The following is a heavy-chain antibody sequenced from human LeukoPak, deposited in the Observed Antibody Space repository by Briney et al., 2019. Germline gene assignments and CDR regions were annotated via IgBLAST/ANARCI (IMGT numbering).Heavy chain of an antibody. V-gene: IGHV3-23*01. CDR1: GFTFSTFA. Sequence: QTGGSLRLSCAASGFTFSTFAMIWVRQPPGKGLEWASSIFPSGGEIHYADSVRGRFTISRDNSKSTLSLQMNSLRAEDMAIYYCATYRQVLLPFESWGQGTLVTVSS. CDR3: ATYRQVLLPFES. CDR2: IFPSGGEI. J-gene: IGHJ4*02. D-gene: IGHD2-8*02.